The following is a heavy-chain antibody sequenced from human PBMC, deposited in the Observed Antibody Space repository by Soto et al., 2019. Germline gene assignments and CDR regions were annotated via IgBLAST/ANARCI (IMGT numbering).Heavy chain of an antibody. CDR3: ARSPYYDILTGYYGSFDP. V-gene: IGHV1-69*02. J-gene: IGHJ5*02. CDR2: IIPILGIA. Sequence: QVQLVQSGAEVKKPGSSVKVSCKASGGTFSSYTISWGRQAPGQGLEWMGRIIPILGIANYAQKLQGRVTITADKSTSTAYMELSSVRAEDTAVYYCARSPYYDILTGYYGSFDPWGQGTLVTVSS. CDR1: GGTFSSYT. D-gene: IGHD3-9*01.